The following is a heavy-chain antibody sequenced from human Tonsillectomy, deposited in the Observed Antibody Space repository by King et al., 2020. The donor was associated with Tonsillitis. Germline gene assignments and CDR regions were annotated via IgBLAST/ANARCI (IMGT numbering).Heavy chain of an antibody. J-gene: IGHJ4*02. CDR2: VSDNNGKT. Sequence: QLVQSGAEVKNRGASVRVSCKASGFTFSSFGITWVRQAPGQGLARCGWVSDNNGKTDFAENFQGRVIMTVDTSTATAYMELRNLRSDDTAVYFCARRRNGLSSYYFDYWGQGTLVSVSS. D-gene: IGHD2/OR15-2a*01. CDR1: GFTFSSFG. CDR3: ARRRNGLSSYYFDY. V-gene: IGHV1-18*01.